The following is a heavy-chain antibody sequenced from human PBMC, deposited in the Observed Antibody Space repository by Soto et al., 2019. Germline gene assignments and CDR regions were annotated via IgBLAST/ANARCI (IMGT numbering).Heavy chain of an antibody. V-gene: IGHV1-69*13. CDR3: ARVNCSGGSCYSDRAGMDV. J-gene: IGHJ6*02. CDR2: IIPIFGTA. Sequence: SVKVSCKASGGTFSSYAISWVRQAPGQGLEWMGGIIPIFGTANYAQKFQGRVTITADESTSTAYMELSSLRSEDTAVYYCARVNCSGGSCYSDRAGMDVWGQGTTVTVSS. CDR1: GGTFSSYA. D-gene: IGHD2-15*01.